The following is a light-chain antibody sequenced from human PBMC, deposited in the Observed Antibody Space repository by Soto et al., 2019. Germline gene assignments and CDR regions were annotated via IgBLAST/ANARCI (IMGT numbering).Light chain of an antibody. J-gene: IGKJ4*01. CDR3: QQYGSSLGVT. CDR2: GAS. Sequence: EILLTHSPDTLSLSPGERATLSCRASQSVSSSYLAWYQQKPGQAPRLLIYGASSRATGIPDRFSGSGSGTDFTLTISRLEPEDFAVYYCQQYGSSLGVTFGGGTKVDIK. V-gene: IGKV3-20*01. CDR1: QSVSSSY.